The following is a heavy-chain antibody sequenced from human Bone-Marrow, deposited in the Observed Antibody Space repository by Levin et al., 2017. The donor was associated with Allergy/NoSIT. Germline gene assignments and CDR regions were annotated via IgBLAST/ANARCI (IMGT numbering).Heavy chain of an antibody. CDR2: ISSTSAYI. CDR3: ARAEGLYDSGGYYRGPFDI. D-gene: IGHD3-22*01. J-gene: IGHJ3*02. Sequence: GGSLRLSCAASGFRFSSYSMNWVRQAPGKGLEWVSSISSTSAYIYYADSVKGRFTISRDNAQNSLYLQMNSLRAEDTAVYYCARAEGLYDSGGYYRGPFDIWGQGTMVPVSS. V-gene: IGHV3-21*01. CDR1: GFRFSSYS.